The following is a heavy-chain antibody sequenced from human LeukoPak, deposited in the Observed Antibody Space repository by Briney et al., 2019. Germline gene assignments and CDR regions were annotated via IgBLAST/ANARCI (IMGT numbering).Heavy chain of an antibody. CDR1: GGSISRGSSF. V-gene: IGHV4-61*02. Sequence: SETLSLTCTVSGGSISRGSSFWSWIRQPAGKGLEWIGRFYTSATPNYNPSLKSRVTISVDTSRNQFSLKLSSVTAADTAVYYCARGGIPDYWGQGILVTVSS. D-gene: IGHD2-21*01. J-gene: IGHJ4*02. CDR2: FYTSATP. CDR3: ARGGIPDY.